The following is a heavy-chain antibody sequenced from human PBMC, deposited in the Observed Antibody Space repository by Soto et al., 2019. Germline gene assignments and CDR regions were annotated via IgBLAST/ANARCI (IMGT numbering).Heavy chain of an antibody. Sequence: ASVKVSCKASGYTFTSYGISWVRQAPGQGLEWMGWISAYNGNTNYAQKLQGRVTMTTDTSTSTAYMELRSLRSDDTAVYYCARSPGYDILTGYQYFQHWGQGTLVTVPS. D-gene: IGHD3-9*01. CDR2: ISAYNGNT. V-gene: IGHV1-18*01. CDR1: GYTFTSYG. CDR3: ARSPGYDILTGYQYFQH. J-gene: IGHJ1*01.